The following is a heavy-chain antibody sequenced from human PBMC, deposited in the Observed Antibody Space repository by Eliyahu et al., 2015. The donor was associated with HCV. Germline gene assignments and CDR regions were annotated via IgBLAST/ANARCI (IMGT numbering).Heavy chain of an antibody. J-gene: IGHJ4*02. CDR1: GFTFSSYA. V-gene: IGHV3-23*01. CDR2: ISGSGDST. Sequence: EVQLLESGGGLVQPGGSLRLSCAASGFTFSSYAMXWVRQAPGKGLEWVSAISGSGDSTYYADSVKGRFTISRDNSKNTLYLQMNSLRAEDTAVYYCAKPQGFGVIIAFFDYWGQGTLVTVSS. D-gene: IGHD3-3*01. CDR3: AKPQGFGVIIAFFDY.